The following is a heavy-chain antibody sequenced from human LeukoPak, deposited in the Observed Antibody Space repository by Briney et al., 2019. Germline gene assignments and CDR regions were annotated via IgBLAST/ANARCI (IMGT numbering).Heavy chain of an antibody. CDR3: ARGATDVTRWFDP. CDR2: ISRASESI. CDR1: RFTFSSYS. V-gene: IGHV3-21*01. D-gene: IGHD1-1*01. Sequence: GGSLRLSCAASRFTFSSYSMNWVRQAPGKGLEWVSIISRASESIFYADSVKGRFTISRDNAKNSLYLQMNGLRAEDTAVYYCARGATDVTRWFDPWGQGTLVTVSS. J-gene: IGHJ5*02.